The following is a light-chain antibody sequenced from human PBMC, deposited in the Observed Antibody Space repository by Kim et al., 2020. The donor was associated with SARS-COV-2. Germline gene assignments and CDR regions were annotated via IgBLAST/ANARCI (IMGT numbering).Light chain of an antibody. Sequence: QLVLTQSPSASASLGASVKLTCTLSSGHSSYAIAWHQQQPEKGPRYLMKVNSDGSHNKGDGIPDRFSGSSSGAERYLTISSLQSDDEADYYCQTWGTGWVFGGGT. J-gene: IGLJ3*02. CDR1: SGHSSYA. V-gene: IGLV4-69*01. CDR2: VNSDGSH. CDR3: QTWGTGWV.